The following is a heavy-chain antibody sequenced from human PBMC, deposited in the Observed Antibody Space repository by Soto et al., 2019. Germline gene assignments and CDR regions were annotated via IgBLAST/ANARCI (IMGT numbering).Heavy chain of an antibody. J-gene: IGHJ4*02. Sequence: GGSLRXSCAASGFTFTRYSMNWVRQGSGKVFEWVSSISSTTNYIYYADSMKGRFTVSRDNAKNSVYLEMNSLSAEDTALYYCARESEDLTSNFDYWGQGTLVTVSS. CDR3: ARESEDLTSNFDY. CDR1: GFTFTRYS. CDR2: ISSTTNYI. V-gene: IGHV3-21*01.